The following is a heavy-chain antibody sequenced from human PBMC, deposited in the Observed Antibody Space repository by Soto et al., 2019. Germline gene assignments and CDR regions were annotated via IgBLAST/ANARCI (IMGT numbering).Heavy chain of an antibody. Sequence: EVRLVESGGGLVQPGGSLRLSCEASGFTFSSRWMTWVRQGPGKGLEWVANIHEDKNAKDYVDSVKGRFTISRDNAKHSLYLQRNSLRAEDTAVYYGATRDGAAAAGLVLDLWGQGALVIVSS. J-gene: IGHJ4*02. CDR1: GFTFSSRW. V-gene: IGHV3-7*02. CDR3: ATRDGAAAAGLVLDL. D-gene: IGHD6-25*01. CDR2: IHEDKNAK.